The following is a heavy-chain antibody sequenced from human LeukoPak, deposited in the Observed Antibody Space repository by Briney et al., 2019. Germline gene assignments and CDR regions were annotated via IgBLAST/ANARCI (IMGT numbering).Heavy chain of an antibody. V-gene: IGHV1-46*03. J-gene: IGHJ5*01. D-gene: IGHD2-2*01. CDR2: INPSTSST. CDR3: TRDRLYCSSASCQANWFDS. CDR1: GYTFTSYY. Sequence: ASVTVSCKASGYTFTSYYMHWVRLAPGQGLEWMGIINPSTSSTTYAQKFQGRVTMTRDTSTSTVYMELSSLRSEDTAVYYCTRDRLYCSSASCQANWFDSWAQGTLVTVSS.